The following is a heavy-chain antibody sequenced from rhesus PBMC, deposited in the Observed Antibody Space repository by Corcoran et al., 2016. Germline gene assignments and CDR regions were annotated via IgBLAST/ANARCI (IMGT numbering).Heavy chain of an antibody. Sequence: QVQLQESGPGLVKPSETLSLTCAVFGDSISGDKWWSWIRQPPGKGLEWIGYIKGNNDSTHHNPSRSSRVTLSTDTSESQFSLILSSLSAADTGVDVCARHTPGGGGRTVRFDVWGPGILVTVSS. CDR1: GDSISGDKW. J-gene: IGHJ5-1*01. CDR2: IKGNNDST. V-gene: IGHV4-65*01. CDR3: ARHTPGGGGRTVRFDV. D-gene: IGHD1-14*01.